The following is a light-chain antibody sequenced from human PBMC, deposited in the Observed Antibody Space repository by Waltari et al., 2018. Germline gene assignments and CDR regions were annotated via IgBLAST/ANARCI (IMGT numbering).Light chain of an antibody. J-gene: IGLJ2*01. CDR2: RDP. CDR1: VLANKY. Sequence: SFELTQTSSLSVSPGQTVRITCSGDVLANKYARWLQQKPGQAPVLIISRDPERPSGIAELLSCSISGTTVTLTIRGAQAEDEADYYCYAAADNKLGVVGGGTKVTVL. V-gene: IGLV3-27*01. CDR3: YAAADNKLGV.